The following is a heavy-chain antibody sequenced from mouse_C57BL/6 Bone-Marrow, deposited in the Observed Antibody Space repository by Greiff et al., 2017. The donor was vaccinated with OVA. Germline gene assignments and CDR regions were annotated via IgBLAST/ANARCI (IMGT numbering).Heavy chain of an antibody. CDR3: ARLEIYYDYDDAMDY. CDR2: IYPSDSET. D-gene: IGHD2-4*01. V-gene: IGHV1-61*01. Sequence: QVQLQQPGAELVRPGSSVKLSCKASGYTFTSYWMDWVKQRPGQGLEWIGNIYPSDSETHYNQKFKDKATLTVDKSSSTAYMQLSSLTSEDSAVYYCARLEIYYDYDDAMDYWGQGTSVTVSS. CDR1: GYTFTSYW. J-gene: IGHJ4*01.